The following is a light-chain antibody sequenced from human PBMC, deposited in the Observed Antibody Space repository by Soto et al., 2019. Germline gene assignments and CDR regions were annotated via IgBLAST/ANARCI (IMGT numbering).Light chain of an antibody. CDR3: GSYAGGNTFV. CDR2: EVT. Sequence: QSVLTQSPSASGSPGQSVTISCIGTSSDVGCYNYVSWYQHHPGKAPKLIIYEVTKRPSGVPDRFSGSRSGTTASLTVSGLQAEDEADYYCGSYAGGNTFVFGTGTKVTVL. J-gene: IGLJ1*01. V-gene: IGLV2-8*01. CDR1: SSDVGCYNY.